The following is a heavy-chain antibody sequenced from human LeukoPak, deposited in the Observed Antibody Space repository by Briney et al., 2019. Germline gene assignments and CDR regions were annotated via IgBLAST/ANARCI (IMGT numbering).Heavy chain of an antibody. CDR3: ARQAYCGGDCYSGWFDP. V-gene: IGHV4-4*09. CDR1: GGSIGSDH. CDR2: IYTSGST. D-gene: IGHD2-21*02. Sequence: SETLSLTCTVSGGSIGSDHWSWIRQPPGKGLEWIGYIYTSGSTNYNPSLKSRVTISVDTSKNQFSLKLSSVTAADTAVYYCARQAYCGGDCYSGWFDPWGQGTLVTVSS. J-gene: IGHJ5*02.